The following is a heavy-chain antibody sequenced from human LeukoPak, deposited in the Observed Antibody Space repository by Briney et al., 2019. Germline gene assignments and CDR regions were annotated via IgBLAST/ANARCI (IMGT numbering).Heavy chain of an antibody. V-gene: IGHV4-34*01. D-gene: IGHD3-3*01. J-gene: IGHJ6*03. CDR2: INNSGST. CDR3: ARGSWNYYYYYMDV. CDR1: GGSFSGYY. Sequence: PSETLSLTCGVYGGSFSGYYWSWIRQPPGKGLEWIGEINNSGSTNYNPSLKSRVTISVDTSKNQFSLGLSSVTAADTAVYYCARGSWNYYYYYMDVWGKGTTVTVSS.